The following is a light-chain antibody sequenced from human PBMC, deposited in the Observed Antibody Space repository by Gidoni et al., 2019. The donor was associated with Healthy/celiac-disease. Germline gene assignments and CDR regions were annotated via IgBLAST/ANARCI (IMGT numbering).Light chain of an antibody. V-gene: IGKV3-11*01. CDR2: DAS. CDR3: QQRSNWPRGGT. CDR1: QSVSSY. Sequence: EIVLTQSPATLSLSPGERATLSCRASQSVSSYLAWYQQKPGQAPRLLIYDASNRATGIPARFSGSVSGTDFTLTISSLEPEDFAVYYCQQRSNWPRGGTFGQGTKVEIK. J-gene: IGKJ1*01.